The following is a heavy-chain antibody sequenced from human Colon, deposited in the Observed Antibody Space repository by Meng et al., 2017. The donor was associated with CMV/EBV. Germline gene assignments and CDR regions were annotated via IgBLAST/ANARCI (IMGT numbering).Heavy chain of an antibody. Sequence: GESLKISCSASGFTFSSYGMHWVRQAPGKGLEWLAVIWHDGNYKYYGGSVKGRFTISRDNSKNTLYLEMSGLRAEDTAVYYCARDYGSGYKNIFDCWGQGTLVTVSS. CDR3: ARDYGSGYKNIFDC. D-gene: IGHD5-18*01. J-gene: IGHJ4*02. CDR1: GFTFSSYG. CDR2: IWHDGNYK. V-gene: IGHV3-33*01.